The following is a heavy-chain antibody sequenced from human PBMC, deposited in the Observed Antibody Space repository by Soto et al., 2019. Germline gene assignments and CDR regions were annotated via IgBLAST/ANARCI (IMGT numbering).Heavy chain of an antibody. CDR1: GFTFSSYA. CDR3: ARPLFTMVRGVIPGYYYYGMDV. D-gene: IGHD3-10*01. J-gene: IGHJ6*02. CDR2: INHSGST. V-gene: IGHV4-34*01. Sequence: KPGGSLRLSCAASGFTFSSYAMSWIRQPPGKGLEWIGEINHSGSTNYNPSLKSRVTISVDTSKNQFSLKLSPVTAADTAVYYCARPLFTMVRGVIPGYYYYGMDVWGQGTTVTVSS.